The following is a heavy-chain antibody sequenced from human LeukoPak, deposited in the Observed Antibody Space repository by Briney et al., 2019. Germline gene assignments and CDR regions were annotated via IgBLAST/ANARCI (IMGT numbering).Heavy chain of an antibody. D-gene: IGHD1-26*01. CDR2: ISSSGANA. V-gene: IGHV3-23*01. CDR1: GFTFRDAA. J-gene: IGHJ5*02. CDR3: AKDMELAS. Sequence: PGGSLRLSCAASGFTFRDAATTWVRQAPGKGLEWVSLISSSGANAYYADSVKGRFTISRDNSKNTLYLQMNNLRGEDTDEYYCAKDMELASWGQGTLVTVSS.